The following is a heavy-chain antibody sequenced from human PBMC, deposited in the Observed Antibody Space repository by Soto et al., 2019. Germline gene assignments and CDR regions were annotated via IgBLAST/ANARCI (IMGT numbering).Heavy chain of an antibody. V-gene: IGHV3-74*01. CDR1: GFTFSSYW. CDR2: IKSDGSYT. CDR3: VRSAYGSGDANDY. D-gene: IGHD3-10*01. Sequence: PGGSLRLSCAASGFTFSSYWMHWVRQAPGMGLVWVSRIKSDGSYTNYADSVKGRFSISRDNAKNTLYLQMNSLRAEDTAVYYCVRSAYGSGDANDYWGQGTLVTVSS. J-gene: IGHJ4*02.